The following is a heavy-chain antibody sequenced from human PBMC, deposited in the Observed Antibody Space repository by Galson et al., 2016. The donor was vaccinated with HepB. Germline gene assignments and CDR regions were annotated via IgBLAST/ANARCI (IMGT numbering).Heavy chain of an antibody. D-gene: IGHD3-10*01. V-gene: IGHV1-3*01. J-gene: IGHJ5*02. CDR1: GYTFTSYA. CDR3: ARVAMWFGARYSWFDP. CDR2: INVGNGKT. Sequence: SVKVSCKASGYTFTSYAIHWVRQAPGKGLEWMGWINVGNGKTKLSQNFQGRVTMTRDTSANTAYMELSSLSSEDTAVYYCARVAMWFGARYSWFDPWGQGTLVTVSS.